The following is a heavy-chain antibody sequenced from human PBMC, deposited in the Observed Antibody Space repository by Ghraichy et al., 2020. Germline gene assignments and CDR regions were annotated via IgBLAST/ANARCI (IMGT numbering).Heavy chain of an antibody. D-gene: IGHD1-26*01. J-gene: IGHJ6*02. CDR3: AHRLRVGATYYYYGMDV. CDR2: IYWDDDK. V-gene: IGHV2-5*02. CDR1: GFSLSTSGVG. Sequence: SGPTLVQPTQTLTLTCTFSGFSLSTSGVGVGWIRQPPGKALEWLALIYWDDDKRYSPSLKSRLTITKDTSKNQVVLTMTNMDPVDTATYYCAHRLRVGATYYYYGMDVWGQGTTVTVSS.